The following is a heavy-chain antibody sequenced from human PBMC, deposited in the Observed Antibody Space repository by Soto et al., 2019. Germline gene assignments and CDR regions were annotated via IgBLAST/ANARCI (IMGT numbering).Heavy chain of an antibody. CDR2: MNPNSGNT. Sequence: GASVKVSCKASECTFVSYDINWMRQATGQELEWMGWMNPNSGNTGYAQKFQGRVTMTRNTSISTAYMELSSLRSEDTAVYYCARGGPDDAFDFWGQGTMVTVSS. CDR3: ARGGPDDAFDF. V-gene: IGHV1-8*01. J-gene: IGHJ3*01. CDR1: ECTFVSYD.